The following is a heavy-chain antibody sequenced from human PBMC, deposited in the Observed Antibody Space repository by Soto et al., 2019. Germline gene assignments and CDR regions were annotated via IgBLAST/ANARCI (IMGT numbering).Heavy chain of an antibody. V-gene: IGHV1-18*01. Sequence: GASVKVSCKASGYTFTSYVISWVRQAPGQGLEWMGWISAYNGNTNYAQKLQGRVTMTTDTSTSTAYMELRSLRSDDTAVYYCARVPAGYSSGWDEITHDYWGQGTLVTVSS. CDR3: ARVPAGYSSGWDEITHDY. CDR2: ISAYNGNT. J-gene: IGHJ4*02. D-gene: IGHD6-19*01. CDR1: GYTFTSYV.